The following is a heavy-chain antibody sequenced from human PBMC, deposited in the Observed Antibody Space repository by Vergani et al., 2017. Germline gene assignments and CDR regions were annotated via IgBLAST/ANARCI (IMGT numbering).Heavy chain of an antibody. J-gene: IGHJ4*02. CDR2: ISAYNGHT. D-gene: IGHD5-24*01. V-gene: IGHV1-18*01. Sequence: QVPLVQSGAEVKKPGASVKVSCKASGYTFTSYGISWVRQAPGPGLEWMGWISAYNGHTNYAQKLQGRVTMTTDTSTSTAYMELRSLRSDDTAVYYCARDSDGEMATIPLDYWGQGTRVTVSS. CDR3: ARDSDGEMATIPLDY. CDR1: GYTFTSYG.